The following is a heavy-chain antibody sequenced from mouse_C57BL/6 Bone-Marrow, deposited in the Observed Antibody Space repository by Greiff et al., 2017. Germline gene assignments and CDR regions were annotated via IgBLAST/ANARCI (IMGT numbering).Heavy chain of an antibody. CDR1: GYTFTDYY. CDR2: LNPNNGGT. J-gene: IGHJ4*01. CDR3: ARWLPFHSMDY. V-gene: IGHV1-26*01. D-gene: IGHD2-2*01. Sequence: EVQLQQSGPWLLKPGASVKISCKASGYTFTDYYMNWVKQSHGKSLEWIGDLNPNNGGTSYNQKFKGKATLTVDKSSRTAYMELRSLTSEDSAVYYCARWLPFHSMDYWGPATSVPVFS.